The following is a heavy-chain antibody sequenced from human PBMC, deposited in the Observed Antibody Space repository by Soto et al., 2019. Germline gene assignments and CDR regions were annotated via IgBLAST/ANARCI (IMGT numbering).Heavy chain of an antibody. Sequence: ETLSLTCAVSGGSISSSNWWSWVRQPPGKGLEWVSAISGSGGSTYYADSVKGRFTISRDNSKNTLYLQMNSLRAEDTAVYYCAKDWPSDYYDSSGLFDYWGQGTLVTVSS. J-gene: IGHJ4*02. CDR1: GGSISSSN. D-gene: IGHD3-22*01. CDR2: ISGSGGST. V-gene: IGHV3-23*01. CDR3: AKDWPSDYYDSSGLFDY.